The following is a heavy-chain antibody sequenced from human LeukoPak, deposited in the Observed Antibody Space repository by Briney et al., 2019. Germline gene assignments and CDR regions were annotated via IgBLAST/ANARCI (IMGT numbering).Heavy chain of an antibody. Sequence: GGSLRLPCAASGFTFSSYAMSWVRQAPGKGLEWVSAISGSGGNTYYADSVKGRFTISRDNSKNTLYLQMNSLRAEDTAVYYCAKSPYYYDSSGYSFDAFDIWGQGTMVTVSS. CDR2: ISGSGGNT. CDR3: AKSPYYYDSSGYSFDAFDI. J-gene: IGHJ3*02. V-gene: IGHV3-23*01. CDR1: GFTFSSYA. D-gene: IGHD3-22*01.